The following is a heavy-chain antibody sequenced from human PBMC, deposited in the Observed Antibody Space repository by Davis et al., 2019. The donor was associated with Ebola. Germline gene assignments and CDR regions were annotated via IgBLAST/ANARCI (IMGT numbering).Heavy chain of an antibody. CDR3: ARERRNHYMDV. CDR1: GGTFNNYA. J-gene: IGHJ6*03. CDR2: IIPDAFIT. Sequence: SVQVSCKASGGTFNNYAFVWVRQAPGQGLEWMGEIIPDAFITKYAQKFQGRVTITADKSTNTVYMELGSLRSDDTAVYFCARERRNHYMDVWGRGTTVTV. V-gene: IGHV1-69*10.